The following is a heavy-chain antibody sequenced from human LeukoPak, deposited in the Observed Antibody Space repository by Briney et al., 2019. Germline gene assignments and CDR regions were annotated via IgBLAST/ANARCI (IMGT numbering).Heavy chain of an antibody. CDR1: GFTFDTYW. V-gene: IGHV3-23*01. CDR2: ISGSGGST. CDR3: ARDAVDQYYYYGMDV. Sequence: GGSLRLSCAASGFTFDTYWMSWVRQAPGKGLEWVSAISGSGGSTYYADSVKGRFTISRDNAKNSLYLQMNSLKAEDTAIYFCARDAVDQYYYYGMDVWGQGTTVTVSS. J-gene: IGHJ6*02. D-gene: IGHD6-19*01.